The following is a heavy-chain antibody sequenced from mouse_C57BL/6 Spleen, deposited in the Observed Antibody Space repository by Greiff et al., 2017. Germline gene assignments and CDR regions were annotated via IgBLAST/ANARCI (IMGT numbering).Heavy chain of an antibody. CDR2: INPSNGGT. J-gene: IGHJ2*01. Sequence: VQLQQPGTELVKPGASVKLSCKASGYTFTSYWMHWVKPRPGQGLEWIGNINPSNGGTNYNEKFKSKATLTVDKSSSTAYMQLSSLTSDDSAVYYCARSHYYGSSFPYFDYWGQGTTLTVSS. CDR1: GYTFTSYW. V-gene: IGHV1-53*01. D-gene: IGHD1-1*01. CDR3: ARSHYYGSSFPYFDY.